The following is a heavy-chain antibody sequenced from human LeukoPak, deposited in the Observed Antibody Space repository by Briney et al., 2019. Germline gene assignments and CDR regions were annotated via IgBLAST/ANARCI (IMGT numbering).Heavy chain of an antibody. CDR1: GFTFSSYE. J-gene: IGHJ4*02. CDR2: ISSSGSTI. Sequence: PGGSLRLSCAASGFTFSSYEMNWVRQAPGKGLEWVSYISSSGSTIYYADSVKGRFTISRDNAKNSLYLQMNSLRAEDTAVYYCARDAPGNTALDYWGQGTLVTVSS. CDR3: ARDAPGNTALDY. D-gene: IGHD5-18*01. V-gene: IGHV3-48*03.